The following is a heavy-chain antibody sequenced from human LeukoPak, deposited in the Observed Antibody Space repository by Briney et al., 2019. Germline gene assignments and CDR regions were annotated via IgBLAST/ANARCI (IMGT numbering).Heavy chain of an antibody. Sequence: PSETLSLTCAVYGGSFSGYYWSWIRQPPGKGLEWIGEINHSGSTNYNPSLKSRVTISVDTSKNQFSPKLSSVTAADTAVYYCARGRAAAGVSLYYYGMDGWGQGTTVTVSS. D-gene: IGHD6-13*01. J-gene: IGHJ6*02. V-gene: IGHV4-34*01. CDR3: ARGRAAAGVSLYYYGMDG. CDR2: INHSGST. CDR1: GGSFSGYY.